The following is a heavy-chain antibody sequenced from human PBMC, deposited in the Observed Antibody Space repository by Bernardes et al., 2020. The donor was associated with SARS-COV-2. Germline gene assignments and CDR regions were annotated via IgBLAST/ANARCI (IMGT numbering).Heavy chain of an antibody. V-gene: IGHV3-9*01. J-gene: IGHJ4*02. Sequence: GGSLRLSCAASGFTFDDYAMHWVRQAPGKGLEWVSGISWNSGSIGYADSVKGRFTISRDNAKNSLYLQMNSLRAEDTALYYCAALDLVTAHVIDYWGQGTLVTVSS. CDR3: AALDLVTAHVIDY. CDR2: ISWNSGSI. CDR1: GFTFDDYA. D-gene: IGHD2-21*02.